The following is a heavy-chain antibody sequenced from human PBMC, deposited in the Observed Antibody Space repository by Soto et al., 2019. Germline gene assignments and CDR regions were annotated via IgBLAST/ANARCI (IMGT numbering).Heavy chain of an antibody. V-gene: IGHV1-69*13. CDR3: ARDTSALARDITMILVVDQLYYYYYGMDV. D-gene: IGHD3-22*01. J-gene: IGHJ6*02. Sequence: GASVEASCKASGGTFSSYAISWVRQAPGQGLEWMGGIIPIFGTANYAQKFQGRVTITADESTSTAYMELSSLRSEDTAVYYCARDTSALARDITMILVVDQLYYYYYGMDVWGQGTTVTVSS. CDR1: GGTFSSYA. CDR2: IIPIFGTA.